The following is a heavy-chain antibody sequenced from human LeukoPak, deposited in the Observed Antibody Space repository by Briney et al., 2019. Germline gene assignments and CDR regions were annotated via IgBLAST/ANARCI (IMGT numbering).Heavy chain of an antibody. CDR1: GGTFSTYA. Sequence: ASVKVSCKASGGTFSTYAISWVRQAPGQGLEWMGGIIPIFGTSNYAQKFQGRVTITADESTSTAYMELSSLRSEDTAVYYCAGAEGYNWFDPWGQGTLVTVSS. CDR2: IIPIFGTS. V-gene: IGHV1-69*13. CDR3: AGAEGYNWFDP. J-gene: IGHJ5*02.